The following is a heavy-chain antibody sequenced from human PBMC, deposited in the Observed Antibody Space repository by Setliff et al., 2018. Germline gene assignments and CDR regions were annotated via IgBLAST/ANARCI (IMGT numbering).Heavy chain of an antibody. J-gene: IGHJ6*03. CDR2: IIPIFGTA. V-gene: IGHV1-69*13. CDR3: ARLGYCSSTSCFANYYYYMDV. Sequence: ASVKVSCKTLGKSFTKYDFHWVRQAPGQGLEWMGGIIPIFGTANYAQKFQGRVTITADESTSTAYMELSSLRSEDTAVYYCARLGYCSSTSCFANYYYYMDVWGKGTTVTVSS. D-gene: IGHD2-2*01. CDR1: GKSFTKYD.